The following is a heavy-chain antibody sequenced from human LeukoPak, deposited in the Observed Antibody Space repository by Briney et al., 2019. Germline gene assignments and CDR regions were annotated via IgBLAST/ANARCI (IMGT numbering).Heavy chain of an antibody. CDR3: AKDHIDAYYDFWSGDDAFDI. V-gene: IGHV3-23*01. CDR2: ISGSGGST. D-gene: IGHD3-3*01. Sequence: PGGSLRLSCAASGFTFSNYAMSWVRQAPGKGLEWVSAISGSGGSTYYADSVKGRFTISRDNSENTLYLQMNSLRAEDTAVYYCAKDHIDAYYDFWSGDDAFDIWGQGTMVTVSS. J-gene: IGHJ3*02. CDR1: GFTFSNYA.